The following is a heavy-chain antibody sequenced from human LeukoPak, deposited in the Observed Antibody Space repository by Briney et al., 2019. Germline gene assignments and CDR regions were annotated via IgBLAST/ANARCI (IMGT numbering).Heavy chain of an antibody. J-gene: IGHJ4*02. D-gene: IGHD5-12*01. CDR1: GFTFSSYA. CDR2: ISGSGGST. V-gene: IGHV3-23*01. Sequence: PGESLRLSCAASGFTFSSYAMSWVRQAPGKGLEWVSVISGSGGSTYYADSVKGRFTISRDNSKNTLYLQMNSLRAEDTAVYYCAKAGLATNDYWGQGTLVTVSS. CDR3: AKAGLATNDY.